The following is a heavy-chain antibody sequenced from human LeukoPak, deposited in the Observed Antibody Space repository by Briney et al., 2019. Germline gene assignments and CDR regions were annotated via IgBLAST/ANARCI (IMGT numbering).Heavy chain of an antibody. CDR2: IYSAGTT. J-gene: IGHJ4*02. Sequence: GGSLRLPCAASGFTVSSAYMTWVRQAPGKGLEWVSLIYSAGTTYYADSVKGRFTISRDNSRNTLYLQMDSLRAEDTAMYYCARASRGFTLEFDYWGQGTLVTVSS. V-gene: IGHV3-53*01. D-gene: IGHD3-10*01. CDR3: ARASRGFTLEFDY. CDR1: GFTVSSAY.